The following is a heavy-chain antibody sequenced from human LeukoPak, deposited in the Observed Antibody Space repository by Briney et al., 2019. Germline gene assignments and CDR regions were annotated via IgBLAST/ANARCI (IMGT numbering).Heavy chain of an antibody. V-gene: IGHV3-23*01. J-gene: IGHJ4*02. CDR3: AKPSSYGYYVRVPFDY. CDR2: ISGSGGST. Sequence: PGGSLRLSCAASGFTFSSYAMSWVRQAPGKGLGWVSAISGSGGSTYYADSVKGRFTISRDNSKNTLYLQMNSLRAEDTAVYYCAKPSSYGYYVRVPFDYWGQGTLVTVSS. CDR1: GFTFSSYA. D-gene: IGHD3-10*02.